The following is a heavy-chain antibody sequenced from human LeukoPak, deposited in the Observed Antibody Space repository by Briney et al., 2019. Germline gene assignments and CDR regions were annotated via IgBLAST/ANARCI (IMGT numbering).Heavy chain of an antibody. J-gene: IGHJ5*02. CDR1: GYTFTSHY. CDR3: ATARRLEGYCSSITCLVPYNWLDP. Sequence: ASVKVSCXASGYTFTSHYMHWVRQAPGQGLEWMGIINPSGGSTSYAQKFQGRVTMTRDTSTSTVYMERRSLRSEDTAVYYCATARRLEGYCSSITCLVPYNWLDPWGQGTLVTVSS. CDR2: INPSGGST. D-gene: IGHD2-2*01. V-gene: IGHV1-46*01.